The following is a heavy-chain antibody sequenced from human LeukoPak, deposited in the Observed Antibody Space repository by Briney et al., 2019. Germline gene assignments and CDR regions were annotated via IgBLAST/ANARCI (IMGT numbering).Heavy chain of an antibody. D-gene: IGHD1-26*01. CDR3: ARHISSGGTYAHFDY. J-gene: IGHJ4*02. CDR2: INHSGST. Sequence: PSETLSLTCAVYGGSFSGYYWSWIRQPPGKGLEWIGEINHSGSTNYNPSLKSRVTMSLDTSNNQVSLKLNSVTAADTAVYYCARHISSGGTYAHFDYWGQGTLVTVSS. V-gene: IGHV4-34*01. CDR1: GGSFSGYY.